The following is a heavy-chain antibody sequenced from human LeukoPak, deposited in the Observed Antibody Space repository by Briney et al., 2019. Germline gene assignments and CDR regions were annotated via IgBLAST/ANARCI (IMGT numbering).Heavy chain of an antibody. Sequence: SETLSLTCTVSGGSIRSYHWSWIRQPPGKGLEWIGYIYHSGSTNYNPSLKSRVTISVDTSKNQFSLKLSSVTAADTAVYYCARSHCSGGSCENWFDPWGQGTLVTVSS. D-gene: IGHD2-15*01. CDR2: IYHSGST. CDR1: GGSIRSYH. V-gene: IGHV4-59*08. J-gene: IGHJ5*02. CDR3: ARSHCSGGSCENWFDP.